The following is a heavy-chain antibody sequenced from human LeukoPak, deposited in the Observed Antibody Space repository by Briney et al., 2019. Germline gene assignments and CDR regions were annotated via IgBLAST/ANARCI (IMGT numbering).Heavy chain of an antibody. J-gene: IGHJ3*02. CDR3: ARSGVRYFDWLPTCDAFDI. CDR2: IIPILGIA. CDR1: GGTFSSYA. Sequence: SVKVSCKASGGTFSSYAISWVRQAPGQGLEWMGRIIPILGIANYAQKFQGRVTITADKSTSTAYMELSSLRSEDTAVYYCARSGVRYFDWLPTCDAFDIWGQGTMVTVSS. D-gene: IGHD3-9*01. V-gene: IGHV1-69*04.